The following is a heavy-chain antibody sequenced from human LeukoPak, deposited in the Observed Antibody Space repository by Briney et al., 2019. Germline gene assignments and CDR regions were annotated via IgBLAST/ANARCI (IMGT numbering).Heavy chain of an antibody. CDR3: ARWEPTPSLRGFDP. J-gene: IGHJ5*02. Sequence: PSETLSLTCTVSGGAISSSSYYWGWIRQPPGKGLEWSGSIYYSGSTNYNPSLKSRVTISVDTSKNPFSLKLSSVTAADTAVYYCARWEPTPSLRGFDPWGQGTLVTVSS. CDR1: GGAISSSSYY. CDR2: IYYSGST. D-gene: IGHD1-26*01. V-gene: IGHV4-39*07.